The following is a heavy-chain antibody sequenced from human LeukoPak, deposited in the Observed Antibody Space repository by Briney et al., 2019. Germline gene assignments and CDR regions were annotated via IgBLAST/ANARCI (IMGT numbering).Heavy chain of an antibody. CDR2: ISAYNGNT. J-gene: IGHJ4*02. Sequence: ASVKVSCKASGYTFTSYGISWVRRAPGQGLEWMGWISAYNGNTNYAQKLQGRVTMTTDTSTSTAYMELRSLRSDDTAVYYCAREGGELRGYSSEGVDYWGQGTLVTVSS. CDR1: GYTFTSYG. D-gene: IGHD5-18*01. CDR3: AREGGELRGYSSEGVDY. V-gene: IGHV1-18*01.